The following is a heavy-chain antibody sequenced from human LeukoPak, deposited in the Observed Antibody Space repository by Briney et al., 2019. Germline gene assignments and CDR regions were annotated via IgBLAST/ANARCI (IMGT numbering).Heavy chain of an antibody. D-gene: IGHD2-21*02. V-gene: IGHV4-34*01. CDR3: ARGSCGGDCYSGYYYYGMDV. J-gene: IGHJ6*02. Sequence: PSETLSLTCAVYGGSFSGYYWSWIRQPPGKGLEWIGEINHSGSTNYNPSLKSRVTISVDKSKNQFSLKLSSVTAADTAVYYCARGSCGGDCYSGYYYYGMDVWGQGTTVTVSS. CDR2: INHSGST. CDR1: GGSFSGYY.